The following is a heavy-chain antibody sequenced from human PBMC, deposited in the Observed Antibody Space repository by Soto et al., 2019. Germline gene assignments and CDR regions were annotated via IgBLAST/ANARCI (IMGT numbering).Heavy chain of an antibody. J-gene: IGHJ6*02. CDR3: ARSTHYYYIMDV. V-gene: IGHV1-2*04. CDR1: GFTFTGYY. CDR2: INPNSGGT. Sequence: QVQLMQSGAEVKMPGASVKVSCKASGFTFTGYYMQWVRQAPGQGLEWMGWINPNSGGTNYAQKFQGWVTMTTDTSISTAYMELSRLRSDDTAVYYCARSTHYYYIMDVWGQGTTVTVSS.